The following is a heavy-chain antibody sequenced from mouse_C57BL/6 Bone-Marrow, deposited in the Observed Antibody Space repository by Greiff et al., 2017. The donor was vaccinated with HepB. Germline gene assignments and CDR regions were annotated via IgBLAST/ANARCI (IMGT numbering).Heavy chain of an antibody. D-gene: IGHD1-1*01. Sequence: QVQLQQSGAELARPGASVKLSCKASGYTFTSYGISWVKQRTGQGLEWIGEIYPRSGNTYYNEKFKGKATLTADKSSSTAYMELRSLTSEDSAVYFCASWVYDGSSLYAMDYWGQGTSVTVSS. V-gene: IGHV1-81*01. J-gene: IGHJ4*01. CDR1: GYTFTSYG. CDR3: ASWVYDGSSLYAMDY. CDR2: IYPRSGNT.